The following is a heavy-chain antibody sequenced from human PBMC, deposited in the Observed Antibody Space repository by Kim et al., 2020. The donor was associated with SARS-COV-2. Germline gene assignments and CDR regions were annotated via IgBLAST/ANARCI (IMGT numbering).Heavy chain of an antibody. CDR3: AKGGGDFDWLFLTDY. V-gene: IGHV3-23*01. CDR2: ISGSGGST. CDR1: GFTFSSYA. J-gene: IGHJ4*02. D-gene: IGHD3-9*01. Sequence: GGSLRLSCAASGFTFSSYAMSWVRQAPGKGLEWVSAISGSGGSTYYADSVKGRFTISRDNSKNTLYLQMNSLRAEDTAVYYCAKGGGDFDWLFLTDYWGQGTLVTVSS.